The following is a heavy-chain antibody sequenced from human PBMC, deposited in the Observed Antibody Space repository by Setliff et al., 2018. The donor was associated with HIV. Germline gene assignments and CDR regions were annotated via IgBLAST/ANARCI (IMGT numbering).Heavy chain of an antibody. CDR3: ARAPPGIQNDAFDV. Sequence: TSEILSLTCTVSGGSFSSYYWTWIRQPAGKGPEWIGHIYTNGYTNYNPSLKSRVTISVDTSRDQFSLQLTSVTAADTAVYYCARAPPGIQNDAFDVWGQGTMVTVSS. CDR1: GGSFSSYY. V-gene: IGHV4-4*07. CDR2: IYTNGYT. J-gene: IGHJ3*01.